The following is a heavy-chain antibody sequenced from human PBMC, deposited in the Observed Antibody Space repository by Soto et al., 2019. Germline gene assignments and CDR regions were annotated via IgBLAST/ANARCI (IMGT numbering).Heavy chain of an antibody. CDR1: GFNFNDFH. V-gene: IGHV3-11*01. J-gene: IGHJ5*02. CDR2: ISDSGNAL. Sequence: QVQLVESGGGLVKPGGSLRLSCSASGFNFNDFHMSWIRQAPGKGLEWLSHISDSGNALYYTDSVKGRFTISRDNAKNSLYLQLNNLRAEDTAVYYCARDRLRAFERYSAYLVASPSSSFDHWGQGTLVTVSS. CDR3: ARDRLRAFERYSAYLVASPSSSFDH. D-gene: IGHD5-12*01.